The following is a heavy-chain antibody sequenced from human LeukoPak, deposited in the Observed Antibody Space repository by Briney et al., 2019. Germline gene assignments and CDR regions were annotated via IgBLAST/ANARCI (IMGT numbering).Heavy chain of an antibody. J-gene: IGHJ4*02. D-gene: IGHD3-22*01. CDR1: GYTFTNYY. CDR3: ARQEDSSGYYHYY. V-gene: IGHV1-46*01. CDR2: INPSGGYT. Sequence: ASVKVSCKASGYTFTNYYVHWVRQAPGQGLEWMGVINPSGGYTTYALKFQGRVTMTRDTSTSTVSMELSSLRSEDTAVYFCARQEDSSGYYHYYWGQGTLVTVSS.